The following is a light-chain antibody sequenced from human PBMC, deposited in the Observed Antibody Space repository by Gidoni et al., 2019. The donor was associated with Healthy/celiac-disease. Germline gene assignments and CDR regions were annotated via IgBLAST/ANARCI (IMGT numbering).Light chain of an antibody. CDR2: EGS. Sequence: QPALPQLAPVSGPPGKSITISCTGTSSDVGSYNLVSWYQQHPGKAPKLMIYEGSKRPSGVSNRFSGSKSGNTASLTISGLQAEDEADYYCCSYAGSSTPVVFGGGTKLTVL. CDR3: CSYAGSSTPVV. V-gene: IGLV2-23*01. CDR1: SSDVGSYNL. J-gene: IGLJ2*01.